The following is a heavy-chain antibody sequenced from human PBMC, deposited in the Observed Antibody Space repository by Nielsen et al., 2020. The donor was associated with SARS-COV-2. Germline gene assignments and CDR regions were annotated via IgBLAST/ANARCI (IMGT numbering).Heavy chain of an antibody. V-gene: IGHV3-21*01. J-gene: IGHJ6*02. Sequence: GESLKISCAASGFTFSSYSMNWVRQAPGKGLEWVSSISSSSSYIYYADSVKGRFTISRDNSKNTLYLQMNSLRAEDTAVYYCAKDLKGGGMDVWGQGTTVTVSS. D-gene: IGHD3-16*01. CDR3: AKDLKGGGMDV. CDR2: ISSSSSYI. CDR1: GFTFSSYS.